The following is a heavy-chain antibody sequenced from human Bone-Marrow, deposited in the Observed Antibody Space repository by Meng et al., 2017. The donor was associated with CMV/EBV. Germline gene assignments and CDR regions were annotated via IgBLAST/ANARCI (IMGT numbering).Heavy chain of an antibody. CDR3: ARGARVYGMDV. CDR1: DDFVSSDTYY. CDR2: IYYNGGT. J-gene: IGHJ6*02. Sequence: SETLSLTCSVSDDFVSSDTYYWNWIRQPPGKGLEWIGYIYYNGGTNYNPSLKSPVTMSIDTSKKQFSLRLSSVTAADTAVYYCARGARVYGMDVWGQGTVVTVSS. V-gene: IGHV4-61*01.